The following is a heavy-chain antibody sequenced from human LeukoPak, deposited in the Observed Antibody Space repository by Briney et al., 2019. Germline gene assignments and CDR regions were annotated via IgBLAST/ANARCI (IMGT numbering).Heavy chain of an antibody. CDR2: ISSSSTYI. CDR3: ARENHGSFDY. Sequence: GGSQRLSCAASGFSFSTYYVNWVRQAPRKGLEWVSCISSSSTYIYYADSVRGRFAISRDNAKNSLYLQMNSLRAEDTAVYYCARENHGSFDYWGQGSLVTVSS. D-gene: IGHD1-14*01. CDR1: GFSFSTYY. V-gene: IGHV3-21*01. J-gene: IGHJ4*02.